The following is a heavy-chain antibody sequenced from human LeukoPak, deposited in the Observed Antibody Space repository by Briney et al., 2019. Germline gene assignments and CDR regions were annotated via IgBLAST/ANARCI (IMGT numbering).Heavy chain of an antibody. V-gene: IGHV3-21*01. J-gene: IGHJ4*02. CDR3: ARESRDGYNRGNDY. CDR1: GFTFSSYN. CDR2: ISSSSSYI. Sequence: GGSLRLSCAAFGFTFSSYNLNWVRQAPGKGLEWVSSISSSSSYIYYAESVKGRFTISRDNAKNSLFLRMNSLRAEDTAVYYCARESRDGYNRGNDYWGQGTLVTVSS. D-gene: IGHD5-24*01.